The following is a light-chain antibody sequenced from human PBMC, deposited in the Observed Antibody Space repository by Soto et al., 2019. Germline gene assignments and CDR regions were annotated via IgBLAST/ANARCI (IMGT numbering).Light chain of an antibody. J-gene: IGKJ2*01. V-gene: IGKV3-20*01. CDR1: QSVSSTY. CDR2: GAS. CDR3: QHYGRSAYT. Sequence: EIVLTQSPGALSLSPGERATLSCRASQSVSSTYLAWYQQKTGQAPRLLIYGASSRATGIPDRFSGSGSGTDFTLNISRLEAEDFAVYYCQHYGRSAYTFGQGTKLEIK.